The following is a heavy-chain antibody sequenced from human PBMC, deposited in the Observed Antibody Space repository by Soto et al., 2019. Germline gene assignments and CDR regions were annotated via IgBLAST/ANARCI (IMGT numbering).Heavy chain of an antibody. CDR3: ARGGYYYENSGQNAYDY. Sequence: PSETLSLTCTVSGGSISSGGYYWSWIRQHPGKGLEGIGYIYYGGSTYYNPSLQSRATISGDTSKNQFSLKLSSVTAADTAVYSCARGGYYYENSGQNAYDYWGQGILVTVSS. J-gene: IGHJ4*01. V-gene: IGHV4-31*03. D-gene: IGHD3-22*01. CDR1: GGSISSGGYY. CDR2: IYYGGST.